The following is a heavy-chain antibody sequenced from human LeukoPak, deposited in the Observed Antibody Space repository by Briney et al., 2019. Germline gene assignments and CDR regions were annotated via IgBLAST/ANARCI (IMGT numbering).Heavy chain of an antibody. Sequence: GGSLRLSCAASGFAFSSYEMNWVRQVPGKGLEWVSSISSSSSYIYYADSAKGRFTISRDNAKNSLYLQMNSLRAEDTAVYYCARDWYNNSDAFDLWGQGTMVTVSS. CDR3: ARDWYNNSDAFDL. D-gene: IGHD4-11*01. V-gene: IGHV3-21*01. CDR2: ISSSSSYI. J-gene: IGHJ3*01. CDR1: GFAFSSYE.